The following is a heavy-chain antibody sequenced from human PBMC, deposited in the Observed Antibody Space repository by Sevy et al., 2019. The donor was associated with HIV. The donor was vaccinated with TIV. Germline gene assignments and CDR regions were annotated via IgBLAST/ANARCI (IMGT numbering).Heavy chain of an antibody. V-gene: IGHV3-11*01. D-gene: IGHD3-3*01. CDR3: ARDLHRGLSGSTSGY. CDR2: ISSSGSNI. CDR1: GFTFSDYY. Sequence: GGSLRLSCAASGFTFSDYYMSWIRQAPGKGLEWGSYISSSGSNIYYADSVKRRFTVSRDNAKNSMYLQMNSLRAEDTALYYCARDLHRGLSGSTSGYWGQGTLVTVSS. J-gene: IGHJ4*02.